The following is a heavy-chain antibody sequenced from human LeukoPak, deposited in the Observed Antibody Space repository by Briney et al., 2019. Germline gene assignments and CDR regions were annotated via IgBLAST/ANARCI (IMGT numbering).Heavy chain of an antibody. CDR2: IKQDGSEK. CDR1: GFTFSSYW. V-gene: IGHV3-7*01. Sequence: GGSLRLSCAASGFTFSSYWMSWVRQAPGKGLEWVANIKQDGSEKYYVDSVKGRFTISRDNAKNSLYLQMNSLRAEDTAVYYCARVKGLPAAKNYFDYWGQGTLITVSS. J-gene: IGHJ4*02. CDR3: ARVKGLPAAKNYFDY. D-gene: IGHD2-2*01.